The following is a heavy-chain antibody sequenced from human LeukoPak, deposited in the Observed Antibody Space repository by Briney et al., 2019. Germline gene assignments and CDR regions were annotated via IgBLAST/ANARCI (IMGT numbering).Heavy chain of an antibody. J-gene: IGHJ4*02. V-gene: IGHV5-51*01. CDR1: GSRFTSFW. Sequence: GESLEISRKASGSRFTSFWIGWVRQPPGKGLEWRGIIDPGDSDTRYTPSFQGQVTISADSSLTTAYLQWNSLKASDTAMYYCARQTAMGRSGDYWGQGTLVTVSS. CDR3: ARQTAMGRSGDY. CDR2: IDPGDSDT. D-gene: IGHD5-18*01.